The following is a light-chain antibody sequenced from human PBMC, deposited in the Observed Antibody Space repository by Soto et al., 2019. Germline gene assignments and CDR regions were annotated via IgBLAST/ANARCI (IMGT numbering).Light chain of an antibody. CDR3: LQSVPRPRT. CDR1: QSLLHGDSKTY. J-gene: IGKJ4*01. Sequence: DIVMTQTPLSLSVTPGQPASISCKSRQSLLHGDSKTYLYWYLRKPGQPPQLLIYEAFNRSSGVXKXXSGSQPCTDFTLNISPVEAEDVGICYCLQSVPRPRTFGGGTRVEIK. CDR2: EAF. V-gene: IGKV2D-29*01.